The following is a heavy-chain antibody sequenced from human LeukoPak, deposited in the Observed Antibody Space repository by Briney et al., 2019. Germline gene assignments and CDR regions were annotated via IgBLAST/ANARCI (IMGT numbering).Heavy chain of an antibody. D-gene: IGHD2-2*01. CDR2: IYYSGST. Sequence: PSETLSLTCTVSGGSISSYYWSWIRQPPGKGLEWIGYIYYSGSTNYNPSLKSRVTISVDTSKNQFSLKLSSVTAADTAVYYCARAPGYCSSTSCYAEYFQHWGQGTLVTVSS. V-gene: IGHV4-59*01. CDR1: GGSISSYY. CDR3: ARAPGYCSSTSCYAEYFQH. J-gene: IGHJ1*01.